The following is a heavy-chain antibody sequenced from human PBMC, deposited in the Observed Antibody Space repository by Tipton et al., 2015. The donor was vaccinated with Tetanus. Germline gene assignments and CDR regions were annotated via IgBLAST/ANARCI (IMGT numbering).Heavy chain of an antibody. J-gene: IGHJ5*02. V-gene: IGHV1-3*01. CDR1: GYAFTAYA. CDR3: ARDRGPAPIDRSPAKSFWFDP. CDR2: INVGNGHT. Sequence: QVQLVQSGAEVKKPGASVRISCRASGYAFTAYAMHWVRQGPGQRLEWMGWINVGNGHTTYSQKFQGRVTITRDTSTSTTYMELTSLTSEDPGVFYCARDRGPAPIDRSPAKSFWFDPWGQGTLVTVSS. D-gene: IGHD3-10*01.